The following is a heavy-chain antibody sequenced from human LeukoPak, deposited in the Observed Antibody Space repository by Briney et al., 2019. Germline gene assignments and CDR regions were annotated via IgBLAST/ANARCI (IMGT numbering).Heavy chain of an antibody. CDR1: GFTFSNYG. V-gene: IGHV3-30-3*01. CDR2: ISYDGSDK. Sequence: GGSLRLSCAASGFTFSNYGMHWVRQAPGKGLEWVTIISYDGSDKHYADSVKGRFTISRDNSKNTLYLQMNSLRPEDTAVYYCGRDRGWLRSVDYWGQGTLVTVSS. J-gene: IGHJ4*02. D-gene: IGHD5-12*01. CDR3: GRDRGWLRSVDY.